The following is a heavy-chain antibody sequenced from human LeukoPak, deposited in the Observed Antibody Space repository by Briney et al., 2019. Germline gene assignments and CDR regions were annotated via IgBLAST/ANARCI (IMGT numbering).Heavy chain of an antibody. J-gene: IGHJ4*02. Sequence: GGSLRLSCTTSGFIFSSYTMNWVRQAPGKGLEWVSSISGSSTYIYYADSVKGRFTISRDNAKNSLYLQMNSLSAEDTAAYYCAREDIAARPFDYWGQGTLVTVSS. V-gene: IGHV3-21*01. CDR1: GFIFSSYT. CDR2: ISGSSTYI. CDR3: AREDIAARPFDY. D-gene: IGHD6-6*01.